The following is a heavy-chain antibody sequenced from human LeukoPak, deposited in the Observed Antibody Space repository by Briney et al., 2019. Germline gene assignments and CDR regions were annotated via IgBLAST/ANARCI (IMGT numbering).Heavy chain of an antibody. D-gene: IGHD1-7*01. Sequence: GGSLRLSCAASGFTFSSYSMSWVRQAPGKGLEWVANIKQDGSEKYYVDSVKGRFTISRDNAKNSLYLQMNSLRAEDTAVYYCARVGPGNYYFDYWGQGTLVTVSS. CDR3: ARVGPGNYYFDY. J-gene: IGHJ4*02. CDR1: GFTFSSYS. V-gene: IGHV3-7*01. CDR2: IKQDGSEK.